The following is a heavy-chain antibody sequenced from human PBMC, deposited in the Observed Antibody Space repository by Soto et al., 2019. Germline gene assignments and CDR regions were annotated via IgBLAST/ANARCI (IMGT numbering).Heavy chain of an antibody. J-gene: IGHJ5*02. CDR3: AKLGGVSWNTMVRGVIITWFDP. D-gene: IGHD3-10*01. V-gene: IGHV3-23*01. CDR1: GFTFSSYA. Sequence: EVQLLESGGGLVQPGGSLRLSCAASGFTFSSYAMSWVRQAPGKGLEWVSAISGSGGSTYYADSVKGRFTISRDNSKDTLYLQMNSLRAEDTAVYYCAKLGGVSWNTMVRGVIITWFDPWGQGTLVTVSS. CDR2: ISGSGGST.